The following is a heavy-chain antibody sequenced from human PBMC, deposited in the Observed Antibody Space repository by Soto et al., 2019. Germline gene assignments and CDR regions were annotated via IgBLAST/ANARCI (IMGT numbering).Heavy chain of an antibody. CDR2: IFPGDSDT. D-gene: IGHD5-12*01. CDR1: GYIFATYW. V-gene: IGHV5-51*01. CDR3: ARGHSGYNYFDY. Sequence: GESLKISCKGSGYIFATYWIGWVRQMPGKGLEWMGIIFPGDSDTRYSPSFQGQVTISADKSISTAYLQWGSLKASDTAMYYCARGHSGYNYFDYWGQGTLVTVSS. J-gene: IGHJ4*02.